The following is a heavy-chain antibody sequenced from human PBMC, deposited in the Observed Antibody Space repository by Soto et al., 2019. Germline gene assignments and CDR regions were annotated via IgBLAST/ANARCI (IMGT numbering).Heavy chain of an antibody. CDR1: GGTFSSYA. Sequence: QVQLVQSGAEVKKPGSSVKVSCKASGGTFSSYAISWVRQAPGQGLEWMGGIIPIFGTANYAQKFQGRVTITADESTSTAYMELSSLRSEDTAVYYCARWGQYCSSTSCYTRGGNWFDPWGQGTLFTVSS. D-gene: IGHD2-2*02. J-gene: IGHJ5*02. CDR2: IIPIFGTA. V-gene: IGHV1-69*01. CDR3: ARWGQYCSSTSCYTRGGNWFDP.